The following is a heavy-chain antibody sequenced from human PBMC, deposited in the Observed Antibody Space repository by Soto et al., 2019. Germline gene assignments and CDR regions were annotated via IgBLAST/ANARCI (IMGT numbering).Heavy chain of an antibody. CDR2: ISAYNGNT. D-gene: IGHD6-19*01. CDR3: AREYSSGWYYNWFDP. V-gene: IGHV1-18*04. J-gene: IGHJ5*02. CDR1: GYPFTSYG. Sequence: GSVKVSFKACGYPFTSYGISLVRQAPGQGLEWMGWISAYNGNTNYAQKLQGRVTMTTDTSTSTAYMDLRSLRSDDTAVYYCAREYSSGWYYNWFDPWGQGTMVTVSS.